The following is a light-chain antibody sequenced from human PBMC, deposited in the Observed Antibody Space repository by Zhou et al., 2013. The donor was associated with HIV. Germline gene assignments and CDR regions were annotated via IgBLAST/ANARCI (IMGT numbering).Light chain of an antibody. CDR3: LQHKSYPHT. CDR1: QSISSY. Sequence: DIQMTQSPSSLSASVGDRVTITCRASQSISSYLNWYQQKPGKAPKRLIYAASSLQSGVPSRFSGSGSGAEFTLTISSLQPEDFATYYCLQHKSYPHTFGPGTTLEIK. J-gene: IGKJ2*01. CDR2: AAS. V-gene: IGKV1-17*01.